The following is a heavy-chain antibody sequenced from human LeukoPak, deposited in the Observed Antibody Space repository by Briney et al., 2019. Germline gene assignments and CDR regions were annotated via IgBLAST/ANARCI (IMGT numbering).Heavy chain of an antibody. CDR2: ITNTGGST. Sequence: PTGGSLRLSCAASGFTFSSYAMNWVRQAPGKGLEWVSAITNTGGSTYYSDSVKGRFTISRDNANNSLSLQMNSLRDEDTAVYYCVLGSPFDYWGQGTLVTVSS. D-gene: IGHD3-10*01. J-gene: IGHJ4*02. V-gene: IGHV3-23*01. CDR1: GFTFSSYA. CDR3: VLGSPFDY.